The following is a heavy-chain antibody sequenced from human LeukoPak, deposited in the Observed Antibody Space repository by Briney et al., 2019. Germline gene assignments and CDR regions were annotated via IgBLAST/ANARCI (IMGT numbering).Heavy chain of an antibody. J-gene: IGHJ4*02. CDR1: GLTFSSSW. D-gene: IGHD2/OR15-2a*01. Sequence: GGSLRLSCAVSGLTFSSSWMDWVRQAPGKGLEWVASINPDGIKRYSADSVKGRFTISRDNARNSLYLQMDSLRVADTAFYYCARDLAFSRLDYWGQGVLVTVSS. CDR3: ARDLAFSRLDY. CDR2: INPDGIKR. V-gene: IGHV3-7*01.